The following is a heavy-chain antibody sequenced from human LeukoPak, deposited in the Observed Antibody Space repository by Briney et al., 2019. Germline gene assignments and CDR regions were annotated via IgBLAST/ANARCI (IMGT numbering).Heavy chain of an antibody. CDR2: IYHSGST. CDR3: ARHTPYSNRSYYYYMDV. V-gene: IGHV4-38-2*01. CDR1: GYSISSGYY. J-gene: IGHJ6*03. D-gene: IGHD4-11*01. Sequence: SETLSFTCAVSGYSISSGYYWGWIRQPPGKGLEWIGSIYHSGSTYYNPSLKSRVTISVDTSKNQFSLKLSSVTAADTAVYYCARHTPYSNRSYYYYMDVWGKGTTVTVSS.